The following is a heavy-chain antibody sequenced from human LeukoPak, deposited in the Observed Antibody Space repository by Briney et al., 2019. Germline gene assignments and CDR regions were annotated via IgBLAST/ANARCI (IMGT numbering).Heavy chain of an antibody. V-gene: IGHV3-21*01. CDR3: AREGAVGTIDY. CDR2: ISSSSGHI. D-gene: IGHD1-26*01. CDR1: GFTFSNHP. J-gene: IGHJ4*02. Sequence: GGSLRLSCAASGFTFSNHPMNWVRQAPGKGLEWISSISSSSGHIYYADSVKGRFTISRDNAKNSLYLQMNSLRAEDTAVYYCAREGAVGTIDYWGQGTLVTVSS.